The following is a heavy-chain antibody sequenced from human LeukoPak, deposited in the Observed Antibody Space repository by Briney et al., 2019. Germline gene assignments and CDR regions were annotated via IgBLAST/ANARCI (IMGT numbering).Heavy chain of an antibody. J-gene: IGHJ4*02. D-gene: IGHD3-22*01. CDR3: AKGEGITMIDH. Sequence: GRSLRLSCAASGFTFDDYAMHWVRQAPGKGLEWVSGISWNSGSIGYADSVKGRFTISRDNAKNSLYLQMNSLRAEDTALYYCAKGEGITMIDHWGQGTLVTVSS. CDR1: GFTFDDYA. CDR2: ISWNSGSI. V-gene: IGHV3-9*01.